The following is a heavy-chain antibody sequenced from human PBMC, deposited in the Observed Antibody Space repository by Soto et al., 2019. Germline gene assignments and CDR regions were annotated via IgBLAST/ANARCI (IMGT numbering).Heavy chain of an antibody. D-gene: IGHD4-17*01. CDR3: ASWTSSDYGDYFDY. CDR2: IYYSGST. J-gene: IGHJ4*02. CDR1: GGSISSYY. Sequence: SETLSLTCTVSGGSISSYYWSWIRQPPGKGLEWIGYIYYSGSTNYNPSLKSRVTISVDTSKNQFSLKLGSVTAADTAVYYCASWTSSDYGDYFDYWGQGTLVTVSS. V-gene: IGHV4-59*01.